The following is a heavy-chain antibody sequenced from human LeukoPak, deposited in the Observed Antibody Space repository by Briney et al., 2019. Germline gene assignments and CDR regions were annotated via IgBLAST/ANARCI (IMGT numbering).Heavy chain of an antibody. D-gene: IGHD1-26*01. V-gene: IGHV3-21*01. CDR1: GFTFSGYN. CDR3: ARDGARQGYYGMDV. J-gene: IGHJ6*02. CDR2: VSSSSGYI. Sequence: GGSLRLSCAASGFTFSGYNMNWVRQAPGKGLEWVSSVSSSSGYIYYADSVKGRFTISRDNAKNSLFLQMNNLRAEGTAVYYCARDGARQGYYGMDVWGQGTTVTVSS.